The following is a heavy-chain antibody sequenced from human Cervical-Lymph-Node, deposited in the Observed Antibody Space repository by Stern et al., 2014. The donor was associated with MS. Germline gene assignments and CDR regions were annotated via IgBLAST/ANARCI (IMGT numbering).Heavy chain of an antibody. CDR1: GFTFSAHG. CDR2: IWYDGSSK. CDR3: ARGLYYFDY. V-gene: IGHV3-33*01. Sequence: MQLVESGGGVVQPGRSLRLSCAASGFTFSAHGMHWVRQAPGKGLEWVAGIWYDGSSKYCADSVKGRFTISRDNSKNTLYLQLNSLRAEDTAVFYCARGLYYFDYWGRGALVTVSS. J-gene: IGHJ4*02.